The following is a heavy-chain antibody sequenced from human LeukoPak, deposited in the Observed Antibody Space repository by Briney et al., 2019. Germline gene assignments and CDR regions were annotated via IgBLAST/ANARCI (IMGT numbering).Heavy chain of an antibody. CDR2: INYSGST. CDR1: GASISSSDYN. Sequence: SETLSLTCTVSGASISSSDYNWVWIPQPPGKGLEWIGSINYSGSTYYNPSLKSRVTTSIDTSKNQLSLNLKSVTAADTAVYYCARDRDVDDFDSWGHGTLVTVSS. CDR3: ARDRDVDDFDS. D-gene: IGHD2-15*01. V-gene: IGHV4-39*07. J-gene: IGHJ4*01.